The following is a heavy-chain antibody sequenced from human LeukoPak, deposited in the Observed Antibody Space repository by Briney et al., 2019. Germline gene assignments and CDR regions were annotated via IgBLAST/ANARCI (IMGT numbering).Heavy chain of an antibody. CDR3: ARERDSGYSGLGLRY. Sequence: ASVKVSCKASGYTFTSYGISWVRQAPGQGLEWMGRIIPIFGIANYAQKFQGRVTITADKSTSTAYMELSSLRSEDTAVYYCARERDSGYSGLGLRYWGQGTLVTVSS. CDR2: IIPIFGIA. CDR1: GYTFTSYG. D-gene: IGHD5-12*01. V-gene: IGHV1-69*04. J-gene: IGHJ4*02.